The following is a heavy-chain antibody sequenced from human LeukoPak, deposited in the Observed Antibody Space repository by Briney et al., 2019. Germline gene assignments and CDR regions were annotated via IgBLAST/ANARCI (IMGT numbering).Heavy chain of an antibody. CDR2: IRSIPYGGTI. CDR3: TRAGDGYIPARP. V-gene: IGHV3-49*03. J-gene: IGHJ5*02. CDR1: GFTFGDSA. D-gene: IGHD5-24*01. Sequence: GGSLRLSCTTSGFTFGDSAMSWFRQAPGKGLEWVGFIRSIPYGGTIEYAASVKGRFTISRDDSKSIAYLQMSSLKTEDTAVYYCTRAGDGYIPARPWGQGTLVTVSS.